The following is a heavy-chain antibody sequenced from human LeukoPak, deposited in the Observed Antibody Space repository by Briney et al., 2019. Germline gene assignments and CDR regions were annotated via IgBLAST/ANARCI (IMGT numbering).Heavy chain of an antibody. CDR2: IYPSGST. D-gene: IGHD6-13*01. CDR3: ARTSSNSWSYGMDV. Sequence: SETLSLTCTVSDGSISSYYWSWIRQPAGKGREWIGRIYPSGSTNYNPSLKSRVTMSVDTSKNQFSLKLSSVTAADTAVYYCARTSSNSWSYGMDVWGQGTTVTVSS. J-gene: IGHJ6*02. V-gene: IGHV4-4*07. CDR1: DGSISSYY.